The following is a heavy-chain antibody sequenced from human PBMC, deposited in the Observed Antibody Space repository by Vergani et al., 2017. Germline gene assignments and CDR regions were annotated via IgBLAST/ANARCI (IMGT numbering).Heavy chain of an antibody. CDR3: ARICSGYGQGDY. D-gene: IGHD5-12*01. CDR1: GFTFSSYA. Sequence: EVQLLESGGGLVQPGGSLRLSCAASGFTFSSYAMSWVRQAPGKGLEWVSAISGSGGRTYYADSVKGRFTISRDNSKNTLYLQMNSLRAEDTAVDYCARICSGYGQGDYWGQGTLVTVSS. CDR2: ISGSGGRT. V-gene: IGHV3-23*01. J-gene: IGHJ4*02.